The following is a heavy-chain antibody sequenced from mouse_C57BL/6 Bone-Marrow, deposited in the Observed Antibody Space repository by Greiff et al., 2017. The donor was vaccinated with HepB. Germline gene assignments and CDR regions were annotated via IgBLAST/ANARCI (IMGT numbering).Heavy chain of an antibody. J-gene: IGHJ2*01. CDR1: GFTFSSYA. Sequence: EVKLMESGGGLVKPGGSLKLSCAASGFTFSSYAMSWVRQTPEKRLEWVATISDGGSYTYYPDNVKGRFTISRDNAKNNLYLQMSHLKSEDTAMYYCARDYDGYYPYYFDYWGQGTTLTVSS. V-gene: IGHV5-4*01. CDR3: ARDYDGYYPYYFDY. D-gene: IGHD2-3*01. CDR2: ISDGGSYT.